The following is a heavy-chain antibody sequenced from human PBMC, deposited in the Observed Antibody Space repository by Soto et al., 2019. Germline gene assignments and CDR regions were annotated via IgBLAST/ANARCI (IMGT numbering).Heavy chain of an antibody. CDR2: ISAYNGNA. CDR3: ARLYCISSTCYLGMDV. D-gene: IGHD2-2*01. Sequence: QVQLVQSGAEVKKPGASVKVSCKASGYTFTSYGISWVRQAPGHGLEWMGWISAYNGNANYVQKPQGRVTMTTDTSTSTAYMELRSLRSDDTAEYYCARLYCISSTCYLGMDVWGQGTTVTVSS. V-gene: IGHV1-18*01. CDR1: GYTFTSYG. J-gene: IGHJ6*02.